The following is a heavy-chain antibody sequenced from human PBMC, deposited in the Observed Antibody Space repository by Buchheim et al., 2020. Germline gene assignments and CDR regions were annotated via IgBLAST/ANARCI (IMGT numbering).Heavy chain of an antibody. V-gene: IGHV3-23*01. CDR2: ISGSGDRP. CDR3: AKERDSSGWYIDY. J-gene: IGHJ4*02. CDR1: GFTFSSYA. D-gene: IGHD6-19*01. Sequence: EVQLLESGGGLVQTGGSLRLSCAASGFTFSSYAMTWVRQAPGKGLEWVSVISGSGDRPYYADSVKGRFTISRDTSTNTLYLQMNTLRVEDTAVYYCAKERDSSGWYIDYWGQGTL.